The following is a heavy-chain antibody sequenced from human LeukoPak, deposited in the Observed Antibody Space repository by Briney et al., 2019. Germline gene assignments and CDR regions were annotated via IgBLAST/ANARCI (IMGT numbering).Heavy chain of an antibody. V-gene: IGHV1-18*01. D-gene: IGHD6-13*01. CDR3: ARALSIEAAFECDY. Sequence: ASVKVSCKASGYTFTSYGISWVRQAPGQGLEWMGWISAYNGNTNYAQKLQGRVTMTTDTSTSTAYMELRSLRSDDTAVYYCARALSIEAAFECDYWGQGTLVTVSS. CDR2: ISAYNGNT. J-gene: IGHJ4*02. CDR1: GYTFTSYG.